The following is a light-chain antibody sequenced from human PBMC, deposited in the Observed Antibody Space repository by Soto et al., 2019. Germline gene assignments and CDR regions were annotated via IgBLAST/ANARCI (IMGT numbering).Light chain of an antibody. CDR3: QQYGSSLSIT. V-gene: IGKV3-11*01. CDR1: QSVSSY. CDR2: DAS. Sequence: EIVLTQSPATLSLSPGERATLSCRASQSVSSYLAWYQQTPGQAPRLLIYDASNRATGIPDRFSGSGSGTDFTLTISSLEPEDFAVYYCQQYGSSLSITFGQGTRLEIK. J-gene: IGKJ5*01.